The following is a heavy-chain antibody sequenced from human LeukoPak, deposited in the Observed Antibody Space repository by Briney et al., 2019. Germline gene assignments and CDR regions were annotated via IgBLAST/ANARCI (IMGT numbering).Heavy chain of an antibody. J-gene: IGHJ3*02. CDR1: GGTFSSYT. CDR3: VAGSAFDI. V-gene: IGHV1-69*13. Sequence: SVKVSCKASGGTFSSYTISWVRQAPGQGLEWMGGIIPIFGTANYAQRFRGRVTITADESTSTAYMELSSLRSEDTAVYYCVAGSAFDIWGQGTMVTVSS. CDR2: IIPIFGTA. D-gene: IGHD6-19*01.